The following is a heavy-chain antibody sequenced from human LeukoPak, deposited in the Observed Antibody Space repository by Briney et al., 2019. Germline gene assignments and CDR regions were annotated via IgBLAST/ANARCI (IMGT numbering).Heavy chain of an antibody. D-gene: IGHD4-17*01. CDR1: GFTFSSYR. CDR3: ARGGLYGDYVDV. J-gene: IGHJ6*03. Sequence: GGSLRLSCAASGFTFSSYRMHWVRPAPGKGLLWVSRINSDGSSTSYADSVKGRFTISRDNAKNTLYLQMNSLRAEDTAVYYCARGGLYGDYVDVWGQGTTVTVSS. V-gene: IGHV3-74*01. CDR2: INSDGSST.